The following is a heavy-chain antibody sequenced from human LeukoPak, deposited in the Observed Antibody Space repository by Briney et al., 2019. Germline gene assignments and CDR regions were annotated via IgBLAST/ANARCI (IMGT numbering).Heavy chain of an antibody. CDR1: GASISSTDYY. D-gene: IGHD6-19*01. V-gene: IGHV4-39*01. J-gene: IGHJ4*02. CDR2: VHYIGST. Sequence: PSETLSLTCIVSGASISSTDYYWGWIRQPPGQGLEWIGSVHYIGSTYYNPSLESRVTISEDTSNNQFSLKLRSVTAADTAVYYCARLNLGGWSDYWGQGTLVTVSS. CDR3: ARLNLGGWSDY.